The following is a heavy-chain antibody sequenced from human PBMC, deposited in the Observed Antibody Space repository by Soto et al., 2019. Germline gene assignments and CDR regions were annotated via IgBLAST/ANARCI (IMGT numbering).Heavy chain of an antibody. D-gene: IGHD3-9*01. Sequence: PSETLSLTCTVSGGSISSGGYYWSWIRQHPGKGLEWIGYIYYSGSTYYNPSLKSRVTISVDTSKNQFSLKLSSVTAADTAVYYCARDGDILTGYYSAETLPVWGQGTTVTVSS. J-gene: IGHJ6*02. V-gene: IGHV4-31*03. CDR2: IYYSGST. CDR1: GGSISSGGYY. CDR3: ARDGDILTGYYSAETLPV.